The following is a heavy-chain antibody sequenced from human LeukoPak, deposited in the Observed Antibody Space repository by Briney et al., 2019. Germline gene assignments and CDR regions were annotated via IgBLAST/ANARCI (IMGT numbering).Heavy chain of an antibody. CDR2: INPSGST. Sequence: SETLSLTCAVYGGSFSGYYWSWIRQPPGKGLEWIGEINPSGSTNYNPSLKSRVTISVDTSKNQFSLKLSSVTAADTAVYYCARGDIAAAGTVDYWGQGTLVTVSS. CDR3: ARGDIAAAGTVDY. CDR1: GGSFSGYY. D-gene: IGHD6-13*01. J-gene: IGHJ4*02. V-gene: IGHV4-34*01.